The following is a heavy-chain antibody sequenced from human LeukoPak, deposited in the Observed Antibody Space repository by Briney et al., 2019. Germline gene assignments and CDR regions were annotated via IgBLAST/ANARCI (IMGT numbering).Heavy chain of an antibody. Sequence: SETLSLTCTASGGSISSDYWSWIRQPPGKGLEWIGYIYYRGSTNYNPSLKSRVTISVDTSKNQFSLKLSSMTAADTAVYYCARLSGYSSGHYYSDYWGQGTLVTVSS. V-gene: IGHV4-59*01. D-gene: IGHD3-22*01. CDR1: GGSISSDY. CDR3: ARLSGYSSGHYYSDY. J-gene: IGHJ4*02. CDR2: IYYRGST.